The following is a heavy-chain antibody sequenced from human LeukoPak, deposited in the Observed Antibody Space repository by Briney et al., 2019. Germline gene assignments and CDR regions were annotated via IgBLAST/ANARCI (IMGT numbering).Heavy chain of an antibody. CDR3: ASMAAFDN. J-gene: IGHJ3*02. D-gene: IGHD5-24*01. Sequence: GGSLILSCAASGFTFSSYGMHWVRQAPGKGLEWVAVISYGASIKYHVNSVKGRFTISRYNFKNTLYLQMNSLRAEDTAVYYCASMAAFDNWGQGTMVTVSS. V-gene: IGHV3-30*03. CDR1: GFTFSSYG. CDR2: ISYGASIK.